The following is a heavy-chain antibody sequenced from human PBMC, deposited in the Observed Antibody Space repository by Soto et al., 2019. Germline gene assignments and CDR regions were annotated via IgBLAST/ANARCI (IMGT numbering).Heavy chain of an antibody. D-gene: IGHD2-21*01. V-gene: IGHV3-21*06. Sequence: VQLVESGGGLVKAGGSLRLFCTASGFTFRNYNMNWVRQAPGKGLEWVSSISTGGAYMFYADSVKGRFTISRDNAQNSLCLQIDSPRAEDTAVYYCARDIASPGGDYFDSWGQGTLVTVSS. CDR1: GFTFRNYN. J-gene: IGHJ4*02. CDR3: ARDIASPGGDYFDS. CDR2: ISTGGAYM.